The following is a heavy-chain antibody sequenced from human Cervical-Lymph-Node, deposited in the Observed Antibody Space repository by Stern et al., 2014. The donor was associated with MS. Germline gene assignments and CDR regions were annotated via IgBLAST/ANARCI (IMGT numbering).Heavy chain of an antibody. Sequence: QLQLQESGPGLVKPSETLSLTCTVSGGSISSYYWSWIRQPPGKGLEWIGYIYHSGGTNYNPSLASRVTISLDTSKNQVSLKLTSLTAADTAVYYCARGFSSSWYGGRWFAPWGQGTLVTVSA. V-gene: IGHV4-59*08. CDR3: ARGFSSSWYGGRWFAP. CDR1: GGSISSYY. CDR2: IYHSGGT. J-gene: IGHJ5*02. D-gene: IGHD6-13*01.